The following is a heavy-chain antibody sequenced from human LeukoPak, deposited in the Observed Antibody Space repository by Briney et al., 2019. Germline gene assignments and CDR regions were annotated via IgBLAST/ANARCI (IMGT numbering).Heavy chain of an antibody. CDR3: AGGGYSYGSGAGEYYYYMDV. D-gene: IGHD5-18*01. Sequence: ASVTVSCKASGGTFSSYAISWVRQAPGQGLEWMGGIIPIFGTANYAQKFQGRVTITTDESTSTAYMELSSLRSEDTAVYYCAGGGYSYGSGAGEYYYYMDVWGKGTTVTVSS. J-gene: IGHJ6*03. CDR2: IIPIFGTA. CDR1: GGTFSSYA. V-gene: IGHV1-69*05.